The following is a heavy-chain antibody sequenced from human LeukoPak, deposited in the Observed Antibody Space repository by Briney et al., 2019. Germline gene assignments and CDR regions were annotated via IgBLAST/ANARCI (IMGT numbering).Heavy chain of an antibody. V-gene: IGHV1-69*04. CDR2: IIPILGIA. CDR1: GGTFSSYA. D-gene: IGHD2-15*01. CDR3: ARDAQGCSGGSCYLHPVYGMDV. Sequence: GASVKVSCKASGGTFSSYAISWVRQAPGQGLEWMGRIIPILGIANYAQKFQGRVTITADKSTSTAYMELSSLRSEDTAVYYCARDAQGCSGGSCYLHPVYGMDVWGQGTTVTVSS. J-gene: IGHJ6*02.